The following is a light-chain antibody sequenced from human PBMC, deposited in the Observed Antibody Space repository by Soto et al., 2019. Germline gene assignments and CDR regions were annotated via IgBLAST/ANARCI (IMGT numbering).Light chain of an antibody. CDR1: QVISTY. Sequence: AIRMTQSPSSLSASTGDRVTITCRASQVISTYLAWYQQKPGKAPKLLIYATFTLQSGVPSRFSGSGSGTDFTLTINSLQSEDCATYYCQQYYSYPWTCGRGTKVEIK. CDR3: QQYYSYPWT. V-gene: IGKV1-8*01. CDR2: ATF. J-gene: IGKJ1*01.